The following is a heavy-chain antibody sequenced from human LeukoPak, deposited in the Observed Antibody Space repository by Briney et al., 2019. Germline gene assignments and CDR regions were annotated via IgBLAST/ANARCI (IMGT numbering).Heavy chain of an antibody. CDR2: ISGSGGST. CDR3: AKPRHVYSSSWYVDY. V-gene: IGHV3-23*01. CDR1: GFTLSSYA. J-gene: IGHJ4*02. D-gene: IGHD6-13*01. Sequence: GGSLRLSCAASGFTLSSYAMSWVRQAPGKGLEWVSAISGSGGSTYYADSVKGRFTISRDNSKNTLYLQMNSLRAEDTAVYYCAKPRHVYSSSWYVDYWGQGTLVTISS.